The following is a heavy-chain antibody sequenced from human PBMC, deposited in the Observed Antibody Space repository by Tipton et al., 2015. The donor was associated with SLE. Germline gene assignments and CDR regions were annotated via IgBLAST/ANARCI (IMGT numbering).Heavy chain of an antibody. Sequence: TLSLTCTVSGYSISSGYYWGWIRQPPGKGLEWIGSIYHSGSTYYNPSLKSRVTISVDTPKNHLSLRLSSVTAADTAIYYCARAYTSGWYDLGYYFDYWGQGTLVTVSS. V-gene: IGHV4-38-2*02. CDR1: GYSISSGYY. J-gene: IGHJ4*02. CDR2: IYHSGST. D-gene: IGHD6-19*01. CDR3: ARAYTSGWYDLGYYFDY.